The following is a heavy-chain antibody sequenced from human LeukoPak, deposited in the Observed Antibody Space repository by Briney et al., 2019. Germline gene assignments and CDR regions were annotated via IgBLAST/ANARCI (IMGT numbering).Heavy chain of an antibody. D-gene: IGHD2-15*01. J-gene: IGHJ4*02. Sequence: AGGSLRLSCAASGFTFSSSSMYWVRQAPGKGLEFVSSISPSSSYIYYADSVKGRFTISRDDAKNSLFLRMNSLRAEDTAMYYCAREGGYCSGGSCRFFDYWGQGTLVTVSS. CDR3: AREGGYCSGGSCRFFDY. CDR1: GFTFSSSS. V-gene: IGHV3-21*06. CDR2: ISPSSSYI.